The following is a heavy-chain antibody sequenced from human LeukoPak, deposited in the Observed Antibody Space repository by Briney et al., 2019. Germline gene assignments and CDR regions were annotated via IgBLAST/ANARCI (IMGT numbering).Heavy chain of an antibody. CDR3: ATGRGIPAAGTASFDY. J-gene: IGHJ4*02. CDR1: GGSISSDY. D-gene: IGHD6-13*01. Sequence: SETLSLTCTVSGGSISSDYWSWIRQPPGKGLEWVGYIYYSGSTNYNPSLKSRVTISLDTSKNQFSLKLNSVTAADTAVYYCATGRGIPAAGTASFDYWGQGTPVTVSS. CDR2: IYYSGST. V-gene: IGHV4-59*01.